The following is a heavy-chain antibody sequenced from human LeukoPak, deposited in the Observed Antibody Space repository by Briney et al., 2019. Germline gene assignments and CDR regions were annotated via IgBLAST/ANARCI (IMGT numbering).Heavy chain of an antibody. J-gene: IGHJ6*02. D-gene: IGHD5-24*01. CDR2: ISYDGSNK. V-gene: IGHV3-30-3*01. CDR3: ARDHRLQLLLQYYYYYYGMDV. Sequence: GGSLRLSCAASGFTFSSYAMHWVRQAPGKGLEWVAVISYDGSNKYYADSMKGRFTISRDNSKNTLYLQMNSLRAEDTAVYYCARDHRLQLLLQYYYYYYGMDVWGQGTTVTVSS. CDR1: GFTFSSYA.